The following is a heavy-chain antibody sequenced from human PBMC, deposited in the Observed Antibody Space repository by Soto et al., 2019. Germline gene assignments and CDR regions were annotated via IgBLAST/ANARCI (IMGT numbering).Heavy chain of an antibody. V-gene: IGHV4-61*01. CDR2: IYYSANI. CDR1: GDSVTSRSYY. CDR3: ARGNIAASGTKFDP. Sequence: QVQLQESGPGLVKPSETLSLTCTVSGDSVTSRSYYWTWVRQPPGKGLEWIGYIYYSANINYNPSLKSRFTISVDTSTNQFSLKLTSVTAADTAIYYCARGNIAASGTKFDPWGQGILVTVSS. J-gene: IGHJ5*02. D-gene: IGHD6-13*01.